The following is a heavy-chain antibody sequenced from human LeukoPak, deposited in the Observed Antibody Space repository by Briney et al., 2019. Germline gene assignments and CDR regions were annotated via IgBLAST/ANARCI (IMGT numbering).Heavy chain of an antibody. D-gene: IGHD6-13*01. Sequence: GGSLRLSCAASGFTFSSYAMHWVRQAPGKGLEWVAVISYDGSNKYYADSVKGRFTISRDNSKNTLYLQMNSLRAEDTAVYYCARGLSSSSSPFDPWGQGTLVTVSS. CDR2: ISYDGSNK. CDR3: ARGLSSSSSPFDP. V-gene: IGHV3-30-3*01. CDR1: GFTFSSYA. J-gene: IGHJ5*02.